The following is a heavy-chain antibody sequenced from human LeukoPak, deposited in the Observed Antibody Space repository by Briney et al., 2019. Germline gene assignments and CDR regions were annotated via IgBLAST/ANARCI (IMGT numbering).Heavy chain of an antibody. CDR3: AKEFCSGGSCNLDY. V-gene: IGHV3-64*04. CDR2: ITNNGDST. CDR1: GFSFSSYA. D-gene: IGHD2-15*01. Sequence: TGGSLRLSCSASGFSFSSYAMHWVRQAPGKGLEYVSGITNNGDSTYFADSVKGRFTISRDNAKNSLYLQMNSLRAEDTAVYYCAKEFCSGGSCNLDYWGQGTLVTVSS. J-gene: IGHJ4*02.